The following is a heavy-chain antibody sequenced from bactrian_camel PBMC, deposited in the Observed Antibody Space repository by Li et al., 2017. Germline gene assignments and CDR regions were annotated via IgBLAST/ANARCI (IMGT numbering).Heavy chain of an antibody. V-gene: IGHV3S53*01. D-gene: IGHD4*01. CDR2: MKRDSTT. Sequence: QVQLVESGGGSVQTGGSQKLSCSVSGDADNEYCLGWFRQAPGNECELVSTMKRDSTTDYGDSVKGRFTTSQNNAKTTVYLQMNGLKPEDTAVYFCAAVRFGGPLSGYDDCPLRFEYNYWGQGTQVTVS. CDR3: AAVRFGGPLSGYDDCPLRFEYNY. J-gene: IGHJ4*01. CDR1: GDADNEYC.